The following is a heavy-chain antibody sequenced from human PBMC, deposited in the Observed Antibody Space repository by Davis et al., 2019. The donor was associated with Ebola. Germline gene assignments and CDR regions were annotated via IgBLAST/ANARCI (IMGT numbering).Heavy chain of an antibody. D-gene: IGHD2-2*01. CDR1: GFTFSSYG. J-gene: IGHJ6*02. Sequence: GGSLRLSCAASGFTFSSYGMHWVRQAPGKGLEWVAVIWYDGSNKYYADSVKGRFTISRDNSKNTLYLQMNSLRAEDTAVYYCARDQYQLLLYYYCGMDVWGQGTTVTVSS. CDR3: ARDQYQLLLYYYCGMDV. CDR2: IWYDGSNK. V-gene: IGHV3-33*01.